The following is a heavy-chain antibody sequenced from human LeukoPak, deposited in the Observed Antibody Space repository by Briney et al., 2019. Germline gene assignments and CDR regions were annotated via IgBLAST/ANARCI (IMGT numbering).Heavy chain of an antibody. CDR1: GGSISTYY. CDR3: ASSSGRGAFDI. J-gene: IGHJ3*02. D-gene: IGHD6-19*01. V-gene: IGHV4-59*08. Sequence: SETLSLTCTVSGGSISTYYWSWIRQPPGKGLEWIGSMYYSGSTNYKPSLKSRVTISVDTSKNQFSLKLSSVTAADTAVYYCASSSGRGAFDIWGQGTMVTVSS. CDR2: MYYSGST.